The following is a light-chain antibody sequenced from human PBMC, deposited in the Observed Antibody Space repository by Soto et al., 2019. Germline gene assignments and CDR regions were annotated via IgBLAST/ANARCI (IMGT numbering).Light chain of an antibody. CDR1: QSISTW. CDR2: DAS. Sequence: DIQMTQSPSTLSASVGDRVTITCWASQSISTWLAWYQQKPGKAPKFLIYDASSLKSVVPSRFSGRGSGTEFTLTISSLEPDDFATYYCQRYNSYPWTFGQGTKVDIK. V-gene: IGKV1-5*01. CDR3: QRYNSYPWT. J-gene: IGKJ1*01.